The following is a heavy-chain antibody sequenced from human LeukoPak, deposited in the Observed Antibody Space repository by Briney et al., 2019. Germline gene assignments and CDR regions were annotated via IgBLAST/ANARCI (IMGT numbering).Heavy chain of an antibody. Sequence: GGSLRLSCAASGFTFSSYGMHWVRQAPGKGLEWGAFIRYDGSNKYYADSVKGRLTISRDNSKNTLYLQMNSLRAEDTAVYYCAKGPTFGWFGELHYYMDVWGKGTTVTISS. CDR2: IRYDGSNK. D-gene: IGHD3-10*01. CDR1: GFTFSSYG. CDR3: AKGPTFGWFGELHYYMDV. V-gene: IGHV3-30*02. J-gene: IGHJ6*03.